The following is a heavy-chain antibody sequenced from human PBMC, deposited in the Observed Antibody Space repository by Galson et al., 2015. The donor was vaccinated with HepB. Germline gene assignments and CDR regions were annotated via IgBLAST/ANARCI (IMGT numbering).Heavy chain of an antibody. J-gene: IGHJ4*02. CDR2: INSDGSST. CDR3: ARDVRYSHFD. V-gene: IGHV3-74*01. CDR1: GFTFSKYW. Sequence: SLRLSCADSGFTFSKYWMHWVRQAPGKGLMWVSRINSDGSSTNYADSVKGRFTISRDNAKNTLYLQMNSLRAEDTAVYYCARDVRYSHFDWGQGTLVTVSS. D-gene: IGHD5-18*01.